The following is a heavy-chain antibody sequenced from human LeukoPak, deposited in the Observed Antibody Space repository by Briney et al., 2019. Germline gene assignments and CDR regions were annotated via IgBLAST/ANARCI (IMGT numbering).Heavy chain of an antibody. J-gene: IGHJ3*01. CDR3: ARGGLVRGSLNSLTGFDF. V-gene: IGHV6-1*01. CDR1: GDSVSSNSAA. Sequence: SQTLSLTCAISGDSVSSNSAAWNWIRQSPSRGLEWLGRTYYWSKWYNDYAVSVKGRISINPDTAKNQFSLHLNSVTPDDTALYYCARGGLVRGSLNSLTGFDFWGQGTMVTVSS. D-gene: IGHD3-10*01. CDR2: TYYWSKWYN.